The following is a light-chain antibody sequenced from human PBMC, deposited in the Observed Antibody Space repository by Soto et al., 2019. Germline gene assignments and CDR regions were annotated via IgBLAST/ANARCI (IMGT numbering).Light chain of an antibody. J-gene: IGLJ2*01. Sequence: QAVVTQPPSASGTPGQRVTFSCSGSSSNIGSNYVYWYQQLPGTAPKLLIYSNNLRPSGVPDRFSGSKSGTSASLAISGLQSEDEADYYCAAWDDSLSGVVFGGGTQLTVL. CDR1: SSNIGSNY. CDR2: SNN. V-gene: IGLV1-47*02. CDR3: AAWDDSLSGVV.